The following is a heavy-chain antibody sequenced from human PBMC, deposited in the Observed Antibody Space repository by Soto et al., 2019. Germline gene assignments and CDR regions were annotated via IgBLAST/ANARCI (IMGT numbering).Heavy chain of an antibody. CDR2: IYYSGDT. D-gene: IGHD3-16*01. J-gene: IGHJ4*02. V-gene: IGHV4-59*12. CDR3: ARAVYQYYFDY. CDR1: GGSISSYY. Sequence: SETLSLTCTVAGGSISSYYWSWIRQTPGKGLEYIGYIYYSGDTNYNRSLKSRVTISLDASKNQFSLKLSSVTAADTAVYYCARAVYQYYFDYWGQGTLVTVSS.